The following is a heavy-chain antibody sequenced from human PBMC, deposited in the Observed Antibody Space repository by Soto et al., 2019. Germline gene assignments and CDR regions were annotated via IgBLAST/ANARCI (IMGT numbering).Heavy chain of an antibody. J-gene: IGHJ6*02. CDR2: IKSKTDGGTT. CDR3: TTRYCSGGSCTYYYYGMDV. D-gene: IGHD2-15*01. V-gene: IGHV3-15*07. CDR1: GFTFSNAW. Sequence: PGGSLRLSCAASGFTFSNAWMNWVRQAPGKGLEWVGRIKSKTDGGTTDYAAPVKGRFTISRDDSKNTLYLQMNSLKTEDTAVYYCTTRYCSGGSCTYYYYGMDVWGQGTKVTVSS.